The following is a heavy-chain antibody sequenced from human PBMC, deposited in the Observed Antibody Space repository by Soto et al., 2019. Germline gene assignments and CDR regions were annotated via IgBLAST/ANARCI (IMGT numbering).Heavy chain of an antibody. V-gene: IGHV1-8*01. CDR1: GYAFTSYD. D-gene: IGHD2-15*01. Sequence: ASVKVSCKASGYAFTSYDINWVRQATGQGLEWMGWMNPNSGDTGYVEKFQGRVTMTRDTSITTAYMELSSLRSEDTAVYYCARSLGGGNVNFDCWGQGTQVTVSS. CDR3: ARSLGGGNVNFDC. CDR2: MNPNSGDT. J-gene: IGHJ4*02.